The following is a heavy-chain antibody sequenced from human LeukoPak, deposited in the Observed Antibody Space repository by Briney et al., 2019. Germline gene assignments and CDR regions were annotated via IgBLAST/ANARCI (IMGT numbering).Heavy chain of an antibody. CDR2: IYHSGST. CDR1: GYSIGSGYY. Sequence: SETLSLTCAVSGYSIGSGYYWGWIRQPPGKGLEWIGSIYHSGSTYYNPSLKSRATISVDTSKNQFSLKLSSVTAADPAVYYFARDPKNAYHTQDFLDYWSQGPLLNGS. CDR3: ARDPKNAYHTQDFLDY. J-gene: IGHJ4*02. V-gene: IGHV4-38-2*02. D-gene: IGHD1-14*01.